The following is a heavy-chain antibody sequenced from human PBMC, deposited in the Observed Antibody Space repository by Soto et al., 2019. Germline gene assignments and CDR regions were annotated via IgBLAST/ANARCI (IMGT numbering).Heavy chain of an antibody. Sequence: GGSLRLSCAASGVTFSSYAMSWVRQAPGKGLEWVSAISGSGGSTYYADSVKGRFTISRDNSKNTLYLQMNSLRAEDTAVYYCAKGTLYSSSPQYWGQGTLVTVSS. V-gene: IGHV3-23*01. CDR2: ISGSGGST. CDR3: AKGTLYSSSPQY. CDR1: GVTFSSYA. D-gene: IGHD6-6*01. J-gene: IGHJ4*02.